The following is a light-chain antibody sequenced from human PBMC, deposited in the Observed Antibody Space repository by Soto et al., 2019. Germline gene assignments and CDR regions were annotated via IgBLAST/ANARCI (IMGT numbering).Light chain of an antibody. CDR1: SNDVGGYNF. CDR2: DVT. J-gene: IGLJ3*02. V-gene: IGLV2-11*01. CDR3: LSYTRANTRV. Sequence: QSALTQPRSVSGSPGQSVTISCTGTSNDVGGYNFVSWYQHHPGKAPKLIIYDVTMRPSGVSNRFSGSKSGNTASLSISGLQPEDEADYYCLSYTRANTRVFGGGTKLTVL.